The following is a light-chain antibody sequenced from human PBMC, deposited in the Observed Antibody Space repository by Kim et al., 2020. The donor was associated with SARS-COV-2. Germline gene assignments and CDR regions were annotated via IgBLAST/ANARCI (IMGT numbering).Light chain of an antibody. CDR2: GAS. CDR1: ESVTTN. Sequence: SLSPGDRPTLSCRASESVTTNLAWYQQRPGQAPRLLIYGASSRATGIPARFSGSGSGTEFTLTISSLQSEDFAVYFCQQYNNWWTFGQGTKVDIK. CDR3: QQYNNWWT. J-gene: IGKJ1*01. V-gene: IGKV3-15*01.